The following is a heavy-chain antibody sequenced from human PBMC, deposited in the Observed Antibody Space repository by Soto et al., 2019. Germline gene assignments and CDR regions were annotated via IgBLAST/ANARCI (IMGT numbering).Heavy chain of an antibody. V-gene: IGHV4-30-2*01. CDR3: ARFRGTAILDY. D-gene: IGHD2-21*02. Sequence: SATLSRTCAVSGDSISSGVYSCSWIRQPPGKGLEWIGYLYHTGNTYYNPSLESRVTISVDRSKNQFSLELTSVTAADTAVYYCARFRGTAILDYWGQGTLVTVSS. CDR1: GDSISSGVYS. J-gene: IGHJ4*02. CDR2: LYHTGNT.